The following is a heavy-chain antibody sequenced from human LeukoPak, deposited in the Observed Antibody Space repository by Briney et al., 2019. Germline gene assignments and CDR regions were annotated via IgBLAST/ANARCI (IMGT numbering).Heavy chain of an antibody. CDR3: ARDLPDLYSSGWTSVDY. J-gene: IGHJ4*02. Sequence: GGSLRLSCAASGFTFSSYSMNWVRQAPGKGLEWVSYISSSSSTIYYADSVKGRFTISRDNAKNSLYLQMYSLRAEDTAVYYCARDLPDLYSSGWTSVDYWGQGTLVTVSS. CDR2: ISSSSSTI. V-gene: IGHV3-48*01. D-gene: IGHD6-19*01. CDR1: GFTFSSYS.